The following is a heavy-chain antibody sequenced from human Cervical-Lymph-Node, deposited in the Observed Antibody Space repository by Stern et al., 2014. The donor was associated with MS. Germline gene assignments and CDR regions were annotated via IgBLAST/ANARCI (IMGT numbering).Heavy chain of an antibody. V-gene: IGHV4-61*02. J-gene: IGHJ3*01. CDR2: IYTSGSA. D-gene: IGHD2-21*02. CDR3: ARGDRRLRAFDL. CDR1: GASMTTGSYY. Sequence: MQLVESGPGLVKPSQTLSLTCTVSGASMTTGSYYWNWIRQPAGKGVEWIGQIYTSGSASYHPSLKNRLSMSVDTSKNQFSLILGSVTAADTAVYYCARGDRRLRAFDLWGQGTMVTVSS.